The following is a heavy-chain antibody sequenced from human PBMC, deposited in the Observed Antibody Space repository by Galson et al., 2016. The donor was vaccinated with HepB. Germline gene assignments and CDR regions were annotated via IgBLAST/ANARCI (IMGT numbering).Heavy chain of an antibody. V-gene: IGHV3-33*01. D-gene: IGHD6-13*01. CDR3: ARGYSSSWYLYYFDY. CDR1: GLTFSNYG. J-gene: IGHJ4*02. Sequence: SLRLSCAASGLTFSNYGMHWVRQAPGKGLEWVAVIWYDGSNKYYADSVKGRFTISRDNSKNTLYRQMTSLRAEDTAVYYCARGYSSSWYLYYFDYWGQGTLVTVSS. CDR2: IWYDGSNK.